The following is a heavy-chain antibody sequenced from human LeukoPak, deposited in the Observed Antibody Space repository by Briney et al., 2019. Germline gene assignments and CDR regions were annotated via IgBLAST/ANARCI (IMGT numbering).Heavy chain of an antibody. J-gene: IGHJ4*02. D-gene: IGHD4-23*01. CDR1: GFTFSSYW. V-gene: IGHV3-7*02. Sequence: PGGSLRLSCAASGFTFSSYWMSWVRQAPGKGLEWVADIKQDGSEKYYVDSVKGRFTISRDNAKNSLYLQMNSLRAEDTAVYYCARQTTVVMSGFDYWGQGTLVTVSS. CDR2: IKQDGSEK. CDR3: ARQTTVVMSGFDY.